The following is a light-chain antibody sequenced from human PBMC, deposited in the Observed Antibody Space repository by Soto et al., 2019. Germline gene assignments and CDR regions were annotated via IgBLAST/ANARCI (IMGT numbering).Light chain of an antibody. CDR3: AAWDDNVYV. CDR1: SSNIGRNP. CDR2: LNT. J-gene: IGLJ1*01. Sequence: QSALTQPPSASGTPGQRVIISCSGGSSNIGRNPVNWYQKFPGTAPKLLISLNTQRPSGVPDRFSGSKSGTSASLAISGLRSEDEADYYCAAWDDNVYVFGTGTKATVL. V-gene: IGLV1-44*01.